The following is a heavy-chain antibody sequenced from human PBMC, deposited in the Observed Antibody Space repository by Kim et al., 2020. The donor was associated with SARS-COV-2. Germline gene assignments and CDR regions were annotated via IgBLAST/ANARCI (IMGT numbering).Heavy chain of an antibody. D-gene: IGHD2-2*02. J-gene: IGHJ4*02. CDR1: GFTFSSYG. V-gene: IGHV3-30*18. Sequence: GGSLRLSCAASGFTFSSYGMHWVRQAPGKGLEWVAVISYDGSNKYYADSVKGRFTISRDNSKNTLYLQMNSLRAEDTAVYYCAKMMYRGLDCSSTSCYKGGEDFDYWGQGTLVTVSS. CDR2: ISYDGSNK. CDR3: AKMMYRGLDCSSTSCYKGGEDFDY.